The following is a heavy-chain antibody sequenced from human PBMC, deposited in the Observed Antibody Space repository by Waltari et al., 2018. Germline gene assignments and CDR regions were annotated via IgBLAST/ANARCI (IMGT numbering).Heavy chain of an antibody. Sequence: QVQLKESGPGLVKPSQTLSLTCTVSGGSISRRSYYWSWVRQPPGKGLEWIGYVYSSVSTYYKPSLMTRVDISKHTSTNQFSLKLTSVTAADTAVYYCARVTAVTGTGGMDVWGQGTTVIVSS. J-gene: IGHJ6*02. CDR2: VYSSVST. CDR1: GGSISRRSYY. V-gene: IGHV4-30-4*01. CDR3: ARVTAVTGTGGMDV. D-gene: IGHD6-19*01.